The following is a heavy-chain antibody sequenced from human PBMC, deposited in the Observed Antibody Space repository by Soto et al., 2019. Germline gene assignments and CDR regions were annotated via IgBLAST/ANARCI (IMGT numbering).Heavy chain of an antibody. D-gene: IGHD3-22*01. CDR2: ISYDGSNK. Sequence: QVQLVESGGGVVQPGRSLRLSCAASGFTFSSYGMHWVRQAPGKGLEWVAVISYDGSNKYYADSVKGRFTISRDNSKNTLYLQMNSLRAEDTAVYYCAKDVYYDSSGYYPLGYWGQGTLVTVSS. J-gene: IGHJ4*02. CDR1: GFTFSSYG. V-gene: IGHV3-30*18. CDR3: AKDVYYDSSGYYPLGY.